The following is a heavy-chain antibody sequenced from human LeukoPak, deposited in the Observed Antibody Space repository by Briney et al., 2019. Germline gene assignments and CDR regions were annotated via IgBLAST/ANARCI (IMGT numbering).Heavy chain of an antibody. CDR3: ARSRGGWEDY. CDR1: GGSFSVYY. CDR2: INHSGST. J-gene: IGHJ4*02. Sequence: SETLSLTCAVHGGSFSVYYWSWIRQPPGKGLEWIGEINHSGSTNYNPSLKSRVTISVDTSKNQFSLKLSSVTAADTAVYYCARSRGGWEDYWGQGTLVTVSS. V-gene: IGHV4-34*01. D-gene: IGHD6-19*01.